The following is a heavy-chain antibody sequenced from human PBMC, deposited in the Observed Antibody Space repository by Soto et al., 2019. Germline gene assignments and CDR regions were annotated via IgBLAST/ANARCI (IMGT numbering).Heavy chain of an antibody. D-gene: IGHD4-17*01. CDR2: ISGSGGST. J-gene: IGHJ6*02. Sequence: GGSLILSCAASGFTFSSYAMSWVRQAPGKGLEWVSAISGSGGSTYYADSVKGRFTISRDNSKNTLYLQMNSLRAEDTAVYYCAKLRREYYYGMDVWGQGTTVTVSS. V-gene: IGHV3-23*01. CDR3: AKLRREYYYGMDV. CDR1: GFTFSSYA.